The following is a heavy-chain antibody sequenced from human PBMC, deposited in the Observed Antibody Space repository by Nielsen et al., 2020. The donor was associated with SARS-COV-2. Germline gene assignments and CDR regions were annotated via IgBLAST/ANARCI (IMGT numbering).Heavy chain of an antibody. CDR1: GFSLSATGMC. Sequence: SGPTLVKPTQTLTLTCTFSGFSLSATGMCVSWIRQPPGKALEWLARIDWDDDTYYSTSLKTRLTISKDTSKNQVVLTMTNMDPVDTATYYCARIRVLSSYYYLIDYWGQGTLVTVSS. J-gene: IGHJ4*02. V-gene: IGHV2-70*11. D-gene: IGHD3-22*01. CDR3: ARIRVLSSYYYLIDY. CDR2: IDWDDDT.